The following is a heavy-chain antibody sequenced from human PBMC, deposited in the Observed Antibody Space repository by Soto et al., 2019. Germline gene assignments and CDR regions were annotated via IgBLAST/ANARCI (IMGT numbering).Heavy chain of an antibody. Sequence: QVQLVQSGAEVKKPGASVKVSCKASGYTFTSYGISWVRQAPGQGLEWMGWISAYNGNTNYAQTLQGRVTMTTDTSTSTAYMELRSLRSDDTAVYYCARTVGDFLSSGYDYFDYWGQGTLVTVSS. V-gene: IGHV1-18*01. CDR3: ARTVGDFLSSGYDYFDY. D-gene: IGHD2-21*02. J-gene: IGHJ4*02. CDR2: ISAYNGNT. CDR1: GYTFTSYG.